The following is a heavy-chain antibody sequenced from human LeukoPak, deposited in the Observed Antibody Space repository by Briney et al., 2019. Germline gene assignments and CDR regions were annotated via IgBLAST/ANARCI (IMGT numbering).Heavy chain of an antibody. V-gene: IGHV3-23*01. Sequence: GGSLRLSCAASGFTFSSCAMSWVRQAPGKGLEWVSGISGSGGSTYYADSVKGRFTISRDYSKSTLYLQMNSLRAEDTAVYYCAKAARYYYDSSGQWGFDYWGQGTPVTVSS. CDR3: AKAARYYYDSSGQWGFDY. J-gene: IGHJ4*02. D-gene: IGHD3-22*01. CDR2: ISGSGGST. CDR1: GFTFSSCA.